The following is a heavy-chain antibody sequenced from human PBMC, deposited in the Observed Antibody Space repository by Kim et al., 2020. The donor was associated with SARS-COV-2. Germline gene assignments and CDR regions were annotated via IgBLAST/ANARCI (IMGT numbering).Heavy chain of an antibody. D-gene: IGHD2-2*02. CDR1: GYTFTSYY. CDR2: INPSGGST. Sequence: ASVKVSCKASGYTFTSYYMHWVRQAPGQGLEWMGIINPSGGSTSYAQKFQGRVTMTRDTSTSTVYMELSSLRSEDTAVYYCARDPHAYCSSTSCYTDYYYGMDVWGQGTTVTVSS. J-gene: IGHJ6*02. CDR3: ARDPHAYCSSTSCYTDYYYGMDV. V-gene: IGHV1-46*01.